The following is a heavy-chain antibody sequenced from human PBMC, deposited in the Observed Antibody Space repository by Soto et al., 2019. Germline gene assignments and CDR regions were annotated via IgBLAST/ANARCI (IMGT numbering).Heavy chain of an antibody. Sequence: QVQLVQSGAEVKKPGSSVKVSCKASGGTFSSFTISWVRQAPGQGLEWMGGIIPIYGTANYAQKFQGRVTITGDASTRTAYKELSSLRSEDTAVYYCAKDRRADWESYYYYAMDVWGQGTTVTVSS. CDR3: AKDRRADWESYYYYAMDV. D-gene: IGHD1-26*01. CDR2: IIPIYGTA. CDR1: GGTFSSFT. J-gene: IGHJ6*02. V-gene: IGHV1-69*01.